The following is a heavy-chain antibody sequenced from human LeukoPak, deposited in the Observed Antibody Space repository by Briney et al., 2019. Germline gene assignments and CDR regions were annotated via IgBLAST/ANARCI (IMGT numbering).Heavy chain of an antibody. CDR1: GGSFSSSY. Sequence: SETLSLTCTVSGGSFSSSYLSWIRQPAGKGLEWIGRIYTSGSTNFNPSLKSRVTISIDKSKNQISLKLNSVTAAATAVYYCSRGCSANYVRFDPWGPGALLTVSS. CDR2: IYTSGST. V-gene: IGHV4-4*07. J-gene: IGHJ5*02. D-gene: IGHD4/OR15-4a*01. CDR3: SRGCSANYVRFDP.